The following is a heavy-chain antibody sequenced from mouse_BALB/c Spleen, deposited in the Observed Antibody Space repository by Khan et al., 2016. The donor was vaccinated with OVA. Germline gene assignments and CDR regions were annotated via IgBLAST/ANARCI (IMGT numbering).Heavy chain of an antibody. V-gene: IGHV1-77*01. CDR1: GYSFTDYI. CDR2: IYPGSGSI. CDR3: ARRDYGSSYPGCAY. Sequence: QIQLVQSGPELVMPGASVKMSCKASGYSFTDYIITWVKQRTGQGLQWIGEIYPGSGSINSNEKFKGKATLTADKSSNTAYMQLSSLTSEDSAVYFCARRDYGSSYPGCAYWGQGTLVTVSA. D-gene: IGHD1-1*01. J-gene: IGHJ3*01.